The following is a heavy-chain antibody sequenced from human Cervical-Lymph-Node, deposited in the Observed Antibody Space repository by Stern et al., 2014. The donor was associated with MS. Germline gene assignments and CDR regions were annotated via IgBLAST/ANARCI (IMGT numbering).Heavy chain of an antibody. D-gene: IGHD1-26*01. CDR3: AREATRIVVGIDY. CDR1: GYTFTAFF. V-gene: IGHV1-2*06. J-gene: IGHJ4*02. Sequence: QVQLVQSGTQMQKPGASVKVSCKASGYTFTAFFIHWVRQVPGQGLEWIGRLNPNSDDPTYAQNFRDRVTLTSDTSIGTAYLELSRLTSADTAVYYCAREATRIVVGIDYWGQGTQVTVSS. CDR2: LNPNSDDP.